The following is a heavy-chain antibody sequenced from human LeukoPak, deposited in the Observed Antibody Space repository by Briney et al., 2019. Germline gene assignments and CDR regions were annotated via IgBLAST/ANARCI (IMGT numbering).Heavy chain of an antibody. CDR2: IYYSGNT. V-gene: IGHV4-39*07. Sequence: SETLSLTCTVSSGSITSNNYYWGWIRQPPGKGLEWIGNIYYSGNTYYNPSLKSRVTISVDTFKNHISLKLSSVTAADTAVYYCARFEGSSWYGWFDPWGQGTLVTVSS. J-gene: IGHJ5*02. CDR3: ARFEGSSWYGWFDP. CDR1: SGSITSNNYY. D-gene: IGHD6-13*01.